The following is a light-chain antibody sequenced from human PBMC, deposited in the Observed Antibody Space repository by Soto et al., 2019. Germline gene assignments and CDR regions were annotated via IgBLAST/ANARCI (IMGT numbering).Light chain of an antibody. CDR1: SSDVGGFDY. CDR3: GSYTTSTTYV. J-gene: IGLJ1*01. V-gene: IGLV2-14*03. Sequence: QSALTQPASVPGSPGQSITISCTGTSSDVGGFDYVSWYQQHPGKAPKLMIYDVSNRPSGVSNRFSGSKSGNTASLTISGLQAEDEADYYCGSYTTSTTYVFATGTKVTVL. CDR2: DVS.